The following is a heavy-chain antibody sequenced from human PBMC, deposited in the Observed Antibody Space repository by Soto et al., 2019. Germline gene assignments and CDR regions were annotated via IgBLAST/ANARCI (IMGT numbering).Heavy chain of an antibody. V-gene: IGHV2-5*02. CDR2: IYWDDDE. J-gene: IGHJ6*02. D-gene: IGHD2-15*01. CDR3: AHKGGRGAAMDV. CDR1: GFSLSNSGVG. Sequence: QITLKESGPTLVKPTQTLTLTCTFSGFSLSNSGVGVAWIRQPPGKALEWLTLIYWDDDERYSPSLKSRLTITKDTSQNQVVLTLTNMDPVDTATYFCAHKGGRGAAMDVWGQGTTVTVSS.